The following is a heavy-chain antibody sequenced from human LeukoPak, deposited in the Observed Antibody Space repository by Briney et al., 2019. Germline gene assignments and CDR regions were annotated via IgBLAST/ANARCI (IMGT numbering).Heavy chain of an antibody. CDR2: ITPTTSYI. V-gene: IGHV3-21*01. Sequence: GGSLRLSCAASGLGFSSFSFNWLRQAPGKGLEWVSSITPTTSYIYYADSVRGRFTISRENAKNSLYLQMNSLRAEGTAVYYCARLRRTSDSSGYYYYYDYWGQGTLVTVSS. D-gene: IGHD3-22*01. J-gene: IGHJ4*02. CDR3: ARLRRTSDSSGYYYYYDY. CDR1: GLGFSSFS.